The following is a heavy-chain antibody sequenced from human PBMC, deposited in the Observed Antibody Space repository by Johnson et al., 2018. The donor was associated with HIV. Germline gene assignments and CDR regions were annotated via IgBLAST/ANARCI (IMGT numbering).Heavy chain of an antibody. J-gene: IGHJ3*02. D-gene: IGHD6-6*01. Sequence: VQLVESGGGLVQPGRSLRLSCAASGFTFDDYAMHWVRQAPGKGLEWVSGISWNSGSIGYADSVKGRFTISSDNAKNTVYLQMNSLRAEDTAVYYCAKAVAARPQGNDGAFDIWGQGTMVTVSS. CDR1: GFTFDDYA. CDR3: AKAVAARPQGNDGAFDI. V-gene: IGHV3-9*01. CDR2: ISWNSGSI.